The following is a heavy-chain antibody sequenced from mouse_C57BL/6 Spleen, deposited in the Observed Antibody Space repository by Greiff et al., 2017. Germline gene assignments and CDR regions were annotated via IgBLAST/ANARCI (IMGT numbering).Heavy chain of an antibody. V-gene: IGHV1-55*01. CDR1: GYTFTSYW. CDR2: IYPGSGST. CDR3: ARRDYGSSWFAY. Sequence: QVQLQQPGAELVKPGASVKMSCKASGYTFTSYWITWVKQRPGQGLEWIGDIYPGSGSTNYNEKFKSKATLTVDTSSSTAYMQLSSPTSEDSAVYYCARRDYGSSWFAYWGQGTLVTVSA. D-gene: IGHD1-1*01. J-gene: IGHJ3*01.